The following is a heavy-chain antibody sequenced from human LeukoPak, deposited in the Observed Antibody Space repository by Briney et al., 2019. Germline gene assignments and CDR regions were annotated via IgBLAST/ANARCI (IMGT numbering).Heavy chain of an antibody. J-gene: IGHJ4*02. CDR2: MSPNSGNT. D-gene: IGHD3-3*01. Sequence: ASVKVSCKASGYTFTSYDINWVRQATGQGLEWMGWMSPNSGNTGYAQKFQGRVTMTRNTSISTAYTELSSLRSEDTAVYYCARGAHYYDFWSGYYTGALNDYWGQGTLVTVSS. CDR1: GYTFTSYD. V-gene: IGHV1-8*01. CDR3: ARGAHYYDFWSGYYTGALNDY.